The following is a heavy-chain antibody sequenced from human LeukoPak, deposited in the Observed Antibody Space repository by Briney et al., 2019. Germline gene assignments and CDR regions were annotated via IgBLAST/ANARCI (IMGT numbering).Heavy chain of an antibody. D-gene: IGHD3-9*01. V-gene: IGHV3-7*03. CDR1: GFTFTLYW. Sequence: GGSLRLSCAASGFTFTLYWMNWVRRAPGKGLEWVANIKQDGSEKNYVDSVKGRFTISRDNAKNSLYLQMNNLRVEDTAMYYCAGGTGFIIKDWGQGTLVTVSS. CDR3: AGGTGFIIKD. J-gene: IGHJ4*02. CDR2: IKQDGSEK.